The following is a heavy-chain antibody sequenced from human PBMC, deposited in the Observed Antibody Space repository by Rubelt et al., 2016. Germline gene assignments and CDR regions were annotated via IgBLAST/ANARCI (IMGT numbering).Heavy chain of an antibody. V-gene: IGHV1-24*01. CDR3: ATTGRSWD. D-gene: IGHD6-13*01. Sequence: APGKGLEWMGGFDPEDGETNYAQKFQGRVTMTEDTSTDTAYMELSSLRSEDTAVYYCATTGRSWDWGQGTLVTVSS. CDR2: FDPEDGET. J-gene: IGHJ4*02.